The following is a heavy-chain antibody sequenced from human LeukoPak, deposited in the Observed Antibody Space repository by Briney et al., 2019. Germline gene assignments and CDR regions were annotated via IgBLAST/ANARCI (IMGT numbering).Heavy chain of an antibody. CDR3: AKLYYYDSSGYYYFDY. J-gene: IGHJ4*02. Sequence: PGGSLRLSCAASGFTFSSYGMHWVRQAPGKGLEWVAVISYDGSNKYYADTVKGRFTISRDNSKNTLYLQMNSLRAEDTAVYYCAKLYYYDSSGYYYFDYWGQGTLVTVSS. CDR2: ISYDGSNK. V-gene: IGHV3-30*18. D-gene: IGHD3-22*01. CDR1: GFTFSSYG.